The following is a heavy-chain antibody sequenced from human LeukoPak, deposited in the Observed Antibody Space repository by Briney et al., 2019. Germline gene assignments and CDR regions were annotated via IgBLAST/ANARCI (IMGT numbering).Heavy chain of an antibody. V-gene: IGHV1-18*01. CDR2: ISAYNGNT. D-gene: IGHD2-2*01. CDR1: GYTFTSYG. Sequence: ASVTVSCKASGYTFTSYGISWVRQAPGQGLEWMGWISAYNGNTNYAQKLQGRVTMTTDTSTSTAYMELRSLRSDDTAVYYCARDGLGADIVVVPAASFDYWGQGTLVTVSS. CDR3: ARDGLGADIVVVPAASFDY. J-gene: IGHJ4*02.